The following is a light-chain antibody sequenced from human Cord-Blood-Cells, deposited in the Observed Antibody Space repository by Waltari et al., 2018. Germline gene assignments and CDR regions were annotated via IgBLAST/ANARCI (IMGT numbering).Light chain of an antibody. J-gene: IGLJ1*01. CDR3: SSYTSSSTYV. V-gene: IGLV2-14*01. CDR2: DVS. CDR1: SSDVGGYNY. Sequence: QSALTQPASVSGSPGQSITISCTGTSSDVGGYNYVSWYQQHSGKAPKLMIYDVSNRLSVVSNCFSGSKSGKTAFLTISGLQAEDEADYYCSSYTSSSTYVFGTGTKVTVL.